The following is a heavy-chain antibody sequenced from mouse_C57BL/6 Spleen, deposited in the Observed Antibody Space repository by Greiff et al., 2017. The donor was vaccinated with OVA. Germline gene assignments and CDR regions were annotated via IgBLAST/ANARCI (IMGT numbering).Heavy chain of an antibody. CDR1: GYTFTSYW. CDR3: ARSNYVSDAMDY. D-gene: IGHD2-5*01. J-gene: IGHJ4*01. Sequence: QVQLQQPGAELVKPGASVKMSCKASGYTFTSYWITWVKQRPGQGLEWIGDIYPGSGSPNYNEKFKSKATLTVDKSSSTAYMQLSSLTSEDSAVYYCARSNYVSDAMDYWGQGTSVTVSS. V-gene: IGHV1-55*01. CDR2: IYPGSGSP.